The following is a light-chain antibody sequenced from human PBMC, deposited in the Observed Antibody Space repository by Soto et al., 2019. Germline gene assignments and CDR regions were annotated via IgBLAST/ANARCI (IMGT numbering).Light chain of an antibody. CDR3: QQYYTTPTIT. CDR1: QTVLYSSNNKNY. CDR2: WAS. J-gene: IGKJ5*01. V-gene: IGKV4-1*01. Sequence: DIVVTQSPDSLAVSLGERATINCKSSQTVLYSSNNKNYLAWYQHKAGQPPKLLISWASTRDSGVPDRFSGSGPGTDFTLTISSLHAEDVAVYYCQQYYTTPTITFGQGTRLEIK.